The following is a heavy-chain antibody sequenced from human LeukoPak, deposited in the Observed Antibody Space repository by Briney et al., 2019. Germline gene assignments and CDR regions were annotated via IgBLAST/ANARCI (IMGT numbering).Heavy chain of an antibody. D-gene: IGHD6-19*01. V-gene: IGHV3-23*01. CDR2: ISGSGGST. CDR1: GFTFSSYA. Sequence: GGSLRLSCAASGFTFSSYAMSWVRQAPGKGLEWVSAISGSGGSTYYADSVKGRFTISRDNSKNTLYLQMNSLKTEDTAVYYCTRRTGSGWYWYYWGQGTLVTVSS. CDR3: TRRTGSGWYWYY. J-gene: IGHJ4*02.